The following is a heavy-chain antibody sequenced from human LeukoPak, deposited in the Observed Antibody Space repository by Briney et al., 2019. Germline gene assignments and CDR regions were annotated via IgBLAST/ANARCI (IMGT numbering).Heavy chain of an antibody. CDR1: GYSISINYY. Sequence: SETLSLTCAGSGYSISINYYWGWIRQPPGKGLEWIGSIYHSGSSYYNPSLKSRVTISVDTSKNQFSLKLSSVTAADTAVYYCASSHPRRYFDYWGQGTLVTVSS. CDR3: ASSHPRRYFDY. J-gene: IGHJ4*02. CDR2: IYHSGSS. V-gene: IGHV4-38-2*01.